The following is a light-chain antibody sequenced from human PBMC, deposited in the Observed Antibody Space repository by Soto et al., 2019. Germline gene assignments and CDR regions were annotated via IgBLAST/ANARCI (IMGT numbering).Light chain of an antibody. Sequence: EIVMTQSPATLSVSPGERATLSCRASQSVSSNLAWYQQKPGQAPRLLIYGASTRATGIPARLSGNGSGTEFTLTISSLQSEDFAVYYCQQYNNWPPGMFGQGTKVEIK. CDR1: QSVSSN. V-gene: IGKV3-15*01. CDR3: QQYNNWPPGM. J-gene: IGKJ1*01. CDR2: GAS.